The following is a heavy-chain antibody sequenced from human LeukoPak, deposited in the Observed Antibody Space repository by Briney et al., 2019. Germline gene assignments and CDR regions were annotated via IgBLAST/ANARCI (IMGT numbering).Heavy chain of an antibody. CDR3: ARSMVRELGSDY. Sequence: ASVKVSCKVSGYTFTGYYMHWVRQAPGQGLEWMGRINPNSGGTNYAQKFQGRVTMTRDTSISTAYMELSRLRSDDTAVYYCARSMVRELGSDYWGQGTLVTVSS. J-gene: IGHJ4*02. D-gene: IGHD3-10*01. V-gene: IGHV1-2*06. CDR2: INPNSGGT. CDR1: GYTFTGYY.